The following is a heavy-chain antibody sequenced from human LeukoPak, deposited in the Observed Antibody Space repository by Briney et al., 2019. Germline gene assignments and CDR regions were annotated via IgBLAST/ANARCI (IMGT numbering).Heavy chain of an antibody. Sequence: GGSLRLSCAASGFTFNSIQMTWVRQAPGKGLEWLSYISGGGGERFYADSVKGRFTISRDNAKNSLYLQMNSLRAEDTAVYFCARWGHSDYNSFPTKFDYWGRGIRVTASS. CDR2: ISGGGGER. V-gene: IGHV3-48*03. CDR1: GFTFNSIQ. D-gene: IGHD4-11*01. CDR3: ARWGHSDYNSFPTKFDY. J-gene: IGHJ4*02.